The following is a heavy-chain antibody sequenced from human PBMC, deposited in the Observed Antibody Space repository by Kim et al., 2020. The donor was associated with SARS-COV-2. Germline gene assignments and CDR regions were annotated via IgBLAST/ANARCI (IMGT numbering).Heavy chain of an antibody. CDR1: GFIFSNYA. V-gene: IGHV3-23*01. CDR2: ISDSGGRT. J-gene: IGHJ4*02. D-gene: IGHD4-17*01. Sequence: GGSLRLSCTASGFIFSNYAMSWVRQSPRRGLEWVSFISDSGGRTYYADSVKGRFTISRDSFRNTLYLQMNSLRAEDTATYYCAKDGDNGLDYWGRGTLVT. CDR3: AKDGDNGLDY.